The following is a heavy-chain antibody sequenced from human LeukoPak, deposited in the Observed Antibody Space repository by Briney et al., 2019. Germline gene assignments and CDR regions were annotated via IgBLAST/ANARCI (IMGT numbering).Heavy chain of an antibody. CDR2: MNPNSGNT. CDR3: ATGSGSYPGVGDAFDI. V-gene: IGHV1-8*01. D-gene: IGHD1-26*01. CDR1: GYTFTSYD. Sequence: ASVKVSCKASGYTFTSYDINWVRQATGQGLEWMGWMNPNSGNTGYAQKFQGRVTMTEDTSTDTAYMELSSLRSEDTAVYYCATGSGSYPGVGDAFDIWGQGTMVTVSS. J-gene: IGHJ3*02.